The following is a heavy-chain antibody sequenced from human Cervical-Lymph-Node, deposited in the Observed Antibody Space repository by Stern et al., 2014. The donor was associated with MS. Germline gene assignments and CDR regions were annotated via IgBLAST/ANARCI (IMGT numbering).Heavy chain of an antibody. D-gene: IGHD4-17*01. CDR2: IMPIFRAT. CDR1: RGTSTKYA. V-gene: IGHV1-69*01. J-gene: IGHJ6*02. Sequence: QMQLVQSGAEVKKPGSSVTVSCKASRGTSTKYAISWARQAPGQGLAWMGGIMPIFRATYYAQRFQGRVTITADESTSTAYMELSSLTSEDTAIYYCSTYGDDFGMDIWGQGTTVTVSS. CDR3: STYGDDFGMDI.